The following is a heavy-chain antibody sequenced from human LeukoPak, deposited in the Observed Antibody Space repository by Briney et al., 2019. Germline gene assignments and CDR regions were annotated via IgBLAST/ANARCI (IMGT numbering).Heavy chain of an antibody. CDR3: ARDIWGDGYHGYFDL. V-gene: IGHV3-74*01. D-gene: IGHD5-24*01. J-gene: IGHJ2*01. CDR1: GFTFTSYY. Sequence: PGGSLRLSCAASGFTFTSYYMHWVRQAPGKGLVWVSRISGDGSNTIYADSVKGRFTISRDNAKNTLYLQMNSLRAEDTAVYYCARDIWGDGYHGYFDLWGRGTLVTVSS. CDR2: ISGDGSNT.